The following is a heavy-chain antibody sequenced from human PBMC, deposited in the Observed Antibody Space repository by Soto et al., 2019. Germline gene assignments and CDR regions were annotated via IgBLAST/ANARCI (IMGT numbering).Heavy chain of an antibody. D-gene: IGHD6-13*01. V-gene: IGHV3-30*03. CDR3: ARSVGSSSWYGGDYGMDV. J-gene: IGHJ6*02. CDR2: ISYDGSNK. CDR1: GFTFSSYG. Sequence: PXGSLRLSCSAAGFTFSSYGMHWVRQAPGKGLEWVAVISYDGSNKYYADSVKGRFTISRDNSKNTLYLQMNSLRAEDTAVYYCARSVGSSSWYGGDYGMDVWGQGTTVTVSS.